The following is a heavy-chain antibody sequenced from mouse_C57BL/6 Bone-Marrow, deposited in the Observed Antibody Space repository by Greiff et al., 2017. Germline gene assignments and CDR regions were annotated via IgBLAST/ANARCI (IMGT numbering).Heavy chain of an antibody. V-gene: IGHV1-9*01. D-gene: IGHD2-1*01. Sequence: QVQLQQSGAELMKPGASVKLSCKATGYTFTGYWIEWVKQRPGHGLEWIGEILPGSGSTTYNEKFKGKATFTADTSSNTAYMQLSSLTTEDSAIYYCARYPLLPGDYWGQGTTLTVSS. CDR3: ARYPLLPGDY. CDR2: ILPGSGST. CDR1: GYTFTGYW. J-gene: IGHJ2*01.